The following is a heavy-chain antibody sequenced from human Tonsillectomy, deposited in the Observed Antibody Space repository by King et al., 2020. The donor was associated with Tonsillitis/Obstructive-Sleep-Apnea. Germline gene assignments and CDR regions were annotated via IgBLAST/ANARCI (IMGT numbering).Heavy chain of an antibody. V-gene: IGHV3-7*03. D-gene: IGHD2-2*01. CDR2: IKQDGSEK. Sequence: EVQLVESGGGLVQPGGSLRLSCAASGFTFSSYWMSWVRQAPGKGLEWVANIKQDGSEKYYVDSVKGRFTISRDNAKNSLYLQMNSLRAEDTAVYYCARGSLYQLLRQHWYFDLWGRGTLVTVSS. CDR3: ARGSLYQLLRQHWYFDL. CDR1: GFTFSSYW. J-gene: IGHJ2*01.